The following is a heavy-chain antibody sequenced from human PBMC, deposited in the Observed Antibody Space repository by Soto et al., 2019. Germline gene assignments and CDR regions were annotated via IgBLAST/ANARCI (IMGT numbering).Heavy chain of an antibody. V-gene: IGHV1-18*01. J-gene: IGHJ4*02. Sequence: ASLKVSCKASGYTFTSYGVSWGLQAPGQGLEWMAWINPYNGNTKYAEKFLGRVTVTTDTSTATAYMEVRSLTSDDTAVFYCARVGVGLAAPRVWPYWGQGTPVTVSS. D-gene: IGHD6-13*01. CDR2: INPYNGNT. CDR3: ARVGVGLAAPRVWPY. CDR1: GYTFTSYG.